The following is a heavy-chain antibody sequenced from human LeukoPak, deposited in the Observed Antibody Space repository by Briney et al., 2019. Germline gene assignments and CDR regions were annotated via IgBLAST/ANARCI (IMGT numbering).Heavy chain of an antibody. J-gene: IGHJ4*02. V-gene: IGHV1-24*01. CDR1: GYTLSELS. D-gene: IGHD4-17*01. Sequence: GASVKVSCEVSGYTLSELSMQWVRQAPGKGLEWMGGFDPEDGETIYAQKFQDRVTMTEDTSTDTAYMELSSLRSEDTAVYYCATRHPHYGDYVEDYWGQGTVVTVSS. CDR3: ATRHPHYGDYVEDY. CDR2: FDPEDGET.